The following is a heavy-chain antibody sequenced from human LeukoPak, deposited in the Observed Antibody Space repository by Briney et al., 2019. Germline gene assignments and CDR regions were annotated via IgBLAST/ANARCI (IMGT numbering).Heavy chain of an antibody. V-gene: IGHV3-7*01. J-gene: IGHJ4*02. CDR3: AKQGLVPATAGD. D-gene: IGHD2-2*01. CDR1: GFVFSNYW. CDR2: IKQDGSEK. Sequence: GGSLRLSCAASGFVFSNYWMSWVRQAPGKGLEWVANIKQDGSEKFYVDSVKGRFTISRDNAKNSLYLQMNSLRADDTAVYFCAKQGLVPATAGDWGQGTLVTVSS.